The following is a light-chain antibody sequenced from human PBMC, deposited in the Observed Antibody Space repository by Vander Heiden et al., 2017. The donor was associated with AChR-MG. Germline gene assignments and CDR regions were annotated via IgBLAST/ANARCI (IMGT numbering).Light chain of an antibody. CDR1: SWDVGGYNY. CDR2: EVS. CDR3: SSYTTRGFVL. J-gene: IGLJ2*01. V-gene: IGLV2-14*03. Sequence: QSALTQPASVFGSPGQSITISCTGTSWDVGGYNYVSWYQQHPGKAPKLMIYEVSHRPSGVSYRFSGSKSGNTASLTISGLQAEDEANYYCSSYTTRGFVLFGGGTKLTVL.